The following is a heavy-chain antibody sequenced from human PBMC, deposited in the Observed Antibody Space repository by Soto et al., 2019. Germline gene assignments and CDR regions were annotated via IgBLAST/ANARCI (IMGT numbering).Heavy chain of an antibody. CDR3: ATLTAWNYYDSSGYYIDY. CDR1: GYTLTELS. V-gene: IGHV1-24*01. CDR2: FDPEDGET. Sequence: ASVKVSCKVSGYTLTELSMHWVRQAPGKGLEWIGGFDPEDGETIYAQKFQGRVTMTEDTSTDTAYMELSSLRSEDTAVYYCATLTAWNYYDSSGYYIDYWGQGTLVTVSS. D-gene: IGHD3-22*01. J-gene: IGHJ4*02.